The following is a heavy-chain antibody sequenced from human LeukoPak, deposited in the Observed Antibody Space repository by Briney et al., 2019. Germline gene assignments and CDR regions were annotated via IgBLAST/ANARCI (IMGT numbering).Heavy chain of an antibody. V-gene: IGHV1-8*01. CDR2: MNPNSGNT. Sequence: GASVKVSCXASGYTFTSYDINWVRQATGQGLEWMGWMNPNSGNTGYAQKFQGRVTMTRNTSISTAYMELSSLRSDDTAVYYCARDRPVAGITWYGWFDPWGQGTLVTVSS. CDR3: ARDRPVAGITWYGWFDP. J-gene: IGHJ5*02. CDR1: GYTFTSYD. D-gene: IGHD6-19*01.